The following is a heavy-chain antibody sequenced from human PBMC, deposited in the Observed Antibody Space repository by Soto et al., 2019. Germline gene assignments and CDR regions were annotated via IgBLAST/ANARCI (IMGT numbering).Heavy chain of an antibody. CDR2: IYYDGSV. J-gene: IGHJ4*02. D-gene: IGHD6-19*01. CDR1: GGAIRNSIYY. CDR3: ARHRIAVAGPLDY. V-gene: IGHV4-39*01. Sequence: PSETLSLTCTVSGGAIRNSIYYWGWIRQPPGKGLEWIGTIYYDGSVAYSPSLKSRVTLSVDTSRSHFSVKINSVTAADTAVYFCARHRIAVAGPLDYWGQGTLVTVSS.